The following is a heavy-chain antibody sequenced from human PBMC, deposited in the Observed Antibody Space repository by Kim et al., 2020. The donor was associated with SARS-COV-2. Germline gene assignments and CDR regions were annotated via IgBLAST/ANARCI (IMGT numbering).Heavy chain of an antibody. Sequence: SVKVSCKASGGTFSSYAISWVRQAPGQGLEWMGRIIPILGIANYAQKFQGRVTITADKSTSTAYMELSSLRSEDTAVYYCARDTPLGYCSSTSCYRYYYGMDVWGQGTTVTVSS. D-gene: IGHD2-2*02. CDR2: IIPILGIA. CDR3: ARDTPLGYCSSTSCYRYYYGMDV. V-gene: IGHV1-69*04. CDR1: GGTFSSYA. J-gene: IGHJ6*02.